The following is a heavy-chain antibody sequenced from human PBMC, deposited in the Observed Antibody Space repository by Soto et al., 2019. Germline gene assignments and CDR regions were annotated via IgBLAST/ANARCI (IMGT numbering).Heavy chain of an antibody. V-gene: IGHV1-18*01. CDR2: ISAYNGNT. CDR3: ARENYDILTGQSLYYYYGMDV. D-gene: IGHD3-9*01. CDR1: GYTFTSYG. J-gene: IGHJ6*02. Sequence: ASVKVSCKASGYTFTSYGISWLRQAPGQGLEWMGWISAYNGNTNYAQKLQGRVTMTTDTSTSTAYMELRSLRSEDTAVYYCARENYDILTGQSLYYYYGMDVWGQGTTVTVSS.